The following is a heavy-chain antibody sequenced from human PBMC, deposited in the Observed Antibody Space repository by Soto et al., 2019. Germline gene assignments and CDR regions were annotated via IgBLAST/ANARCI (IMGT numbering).Heavy chain of an antibody. D-gene: IGHD2-15*01. CDR3: AYLPCSGGSCYWFSFSGMDV. J-gene: IGHJ6*02. Sequence: QITLKESGPTLVKPTQTLTLTCTFSGFSLSTSGVGVAWIRQPPGKALEWLALIYWDDDKRYRPSLESRLTIXKXTAXNQAVLTMTNMDSVDTATYYCAYLPCSGGSCYWFSFSGMDVWGQGTTVTVSS. CDR2: IYWDDDK. CDR1: GFSLSTSGVG. V-gene: IGHV2-5*02.